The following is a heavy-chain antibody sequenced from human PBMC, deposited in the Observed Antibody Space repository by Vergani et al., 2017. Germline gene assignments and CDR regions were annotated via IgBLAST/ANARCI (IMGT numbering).Heavy chain of an antibody. V-gene: IGHV3-23*01. CDR1: GFTFSSYA. CDR2: ISGSGGST. CDR3: AKCGYSGPPPLYYYYYGMDV. Sequence: IHLLEAGGGVVQPGESLRLSCAASGFTFSSYAMSWVRQAPGKGLEWVSAISGSGGSTYYADSVKGRFTISRDNSKNTLYLQMNSLRAEDTAVYYCAKCGYSGPPPLYYYYYGMDVWGQGTTVTVSS. J-gene: IGHJ6*02. D-gene: IGHD5-12*01.